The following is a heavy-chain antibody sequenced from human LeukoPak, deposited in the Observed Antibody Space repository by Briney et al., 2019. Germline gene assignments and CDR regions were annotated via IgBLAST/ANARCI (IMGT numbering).Heavy chain of an antibody. D-gene: IGHD3-10*01. V-gene: IGHV1-69*05. J-gene: IGHJ4*02. Sequence: SVKVSCKASGGTFSSYAISWVRQAPGQGLEWMGRIIPIFGTANYAQKFQGRVTITTDESTSTAYMELSSLRSEDAAVYYCAREDYYGSGSHPFDYWGQGTLVTVSP. CDR2: IIPIFGTA. CDR1: GGTFSSYA. CDR3: AREDYYGSGSHPFDY.